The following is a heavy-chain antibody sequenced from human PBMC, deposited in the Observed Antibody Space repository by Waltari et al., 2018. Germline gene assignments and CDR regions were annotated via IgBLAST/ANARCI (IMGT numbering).Heavy chain of an antibody. Sequence: QVQLQESGPGLVKPSETLSLTCTVSGGSISSYYWSWIRQPPGKGLEWIGYIYYSGSTNDNPSLKSRVTISVDTSKNQFSLKLSSVTAADTAVYYCARGPRGSWYFDLWGRGTLVTVSS. CDR3: ARGPRGSWYFDL. J-gene: IGHJ2*01. CDR1: GGSISSYY. D-gene: IGHD3-10*01. CDR2: IYYSGST. V-gene: IGHV4-59*01.